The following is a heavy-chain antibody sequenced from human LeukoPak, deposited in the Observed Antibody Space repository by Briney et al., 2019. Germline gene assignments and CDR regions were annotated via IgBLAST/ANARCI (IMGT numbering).Heavy chain of an antibody. CDR3: ASSTAIGY. CDR1: GFTFSTYE. J-gene: IGHJ4*02. V-gene: IGHV3-48*03. CDR2: ISGSGRTI. Sequence: GGSLRLSCAASGFTFSTYEMNWVRQAPGKGLEWVSYISGSGRTIYCADSVKGRFTISRDNAKNSLYLQMNSLRTEDTAVYYCASSTAIGYWGQGTLVTVSS.